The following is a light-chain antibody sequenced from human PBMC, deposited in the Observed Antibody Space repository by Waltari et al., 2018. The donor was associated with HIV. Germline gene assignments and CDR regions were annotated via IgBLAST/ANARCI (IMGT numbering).Light chain of an antibody. CDR3: QQRSNWPRT. Sequence: EIVLTQSPATLSLSPGERATLSCRASQSVSSYLAWYQQKPGQAPRLLIYDASNRATGCPSMFSSSGSGTDFTLTISSLEPEDFAVYYCQQRSNWPRTFGQGTKVEVK. CDR1: QSVSSY. V-gene: IGKV3-11*01. J-gene: IGKJ1*01. CDR2: DAS.